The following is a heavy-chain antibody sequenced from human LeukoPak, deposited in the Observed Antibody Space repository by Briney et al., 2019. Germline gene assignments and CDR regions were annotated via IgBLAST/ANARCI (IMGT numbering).Heavy chain of an antibody. D-gene: IGHD1-14*01. Sequence: GASVKVSCKVSGYTLTELSMHWVRQAPGKGLEWMGGFDPEDGETIYAQKFQGRVTMTTDTSTSTVYMELRSLRSDDTAVYYCARDPKNRFTGMDVWGQGTTVTVSS. CDR3: ARDPKNRFTGMDV. J-gene: IGHJ6*02. CDR2: FDPEDGET. V-gene: IGHV1-24*01. CDR1: GYTLTELS.